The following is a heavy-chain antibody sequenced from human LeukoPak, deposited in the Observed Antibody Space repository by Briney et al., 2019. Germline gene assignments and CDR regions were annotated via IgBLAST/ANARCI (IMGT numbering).Heavy chain of an antibody. CDR3: AKARGSNWFGGDFDY. Sequence: GGSLRLSCVASGFTFDDYTMHWVRQAPGKGLEWVSLISWDGGGTYYADSVKDRFTISRDNSKKSLYLQMNSLRTEDTALYYCAKARGSNWFGGDFDYWGQGTLVTVSS. J-gene: IGHJ4*02. CDR1: GFTFDDYT. D-gene: IGHD3-10*01. CDR2: ISWDGGGT. V-gene: IGHV3-43*01.